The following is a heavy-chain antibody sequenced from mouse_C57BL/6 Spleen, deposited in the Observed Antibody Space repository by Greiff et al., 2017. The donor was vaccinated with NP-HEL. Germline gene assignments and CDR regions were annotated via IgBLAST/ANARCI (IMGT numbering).Heavy chain of an antibody. CDR3: ARPPDGYYEDWFAY. J-gene: IGHJ3*01. Sequence: QVQLQQSGAELVKPGASVKLSCKASGYTFTSYWMHWVKQRPGQGLEWIGMIHPNSGSTNYNEKFKSKATLTVDKSSSTAYMQLSSLTSEDSAVYYCARPPDGYYEDWFAYWGQGTLVTVSA. CDR1: GYTFTSYW. V-gene: IGHV1-64*01. D-gene: IGHD2-3*01. CDR2: IHPNSGST.